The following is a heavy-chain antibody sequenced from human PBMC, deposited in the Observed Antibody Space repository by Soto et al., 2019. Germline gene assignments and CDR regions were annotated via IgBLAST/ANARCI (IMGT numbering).Heavy chain of an antibody. CDR2: IIPILGIA. CDR3: AREHYGNSAWFDP. Sequence: SVKVSCKASGGTFSSYISWVRQAPGQGLEWMGRIIPILGIANYAQKFQGRVTITRNTSMSTAYMELSSLRSEDTDVYYCAREHYGNSAWFDPWGQG. J-gene: IGHJ5*02. D-gene: IGHD3-10*01. CDR1: GGTFSSY. V-gene: IGHV1-69*04.